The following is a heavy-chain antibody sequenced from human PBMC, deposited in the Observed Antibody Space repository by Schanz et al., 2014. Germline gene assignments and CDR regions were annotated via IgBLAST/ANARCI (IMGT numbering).Heavy chain of an antibody. CDR1: GFTFSDYY. CDR3: ARLDSSSWYPRY. CDR2: ISSSGSTI. J-gene: IGHJ4*02. Sequence: QVQLVESGGGLVKPGGSLRLSCAASGFTFSDYYMSWIRQAPGKGLEWVSYISSSGSTIYYADSVKGRFTISRDNSKNTLYLQVNSLRAEDTAVYYCARLDSSSWYPRYWGQGTLXTVSS. V-gene: IGHV3-11*01. D-gene: IGHD6-13*01.